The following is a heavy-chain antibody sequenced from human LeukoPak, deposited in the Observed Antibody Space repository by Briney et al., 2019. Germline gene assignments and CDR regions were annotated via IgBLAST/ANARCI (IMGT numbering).Heavy chain of an antibody. D-gene: IGHD3-22*01. CDR3: ARGSYYYDSSGYYYSP. V-gene: IGHV4-59*12. CDR2: IYYSGST. Sequence: PSETLSLTCTVSGGSISSYYWSWIRQPPGKGLEWIGYIYYSGSTNYNPSLKSRVTISVDTSKNQFSLKLSSVTAADTAVYYCARGSYYYDSSGYYYSPWGQGTLVTVSS. CDR1: GGSISSYY. J-gene: IGHJ5*02.